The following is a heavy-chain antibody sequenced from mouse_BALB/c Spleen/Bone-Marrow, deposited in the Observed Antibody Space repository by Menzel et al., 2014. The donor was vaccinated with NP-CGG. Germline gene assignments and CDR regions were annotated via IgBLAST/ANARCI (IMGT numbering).Heavy chain of an antibody. Sequence: DVQLQESGAELVKPGASVKLSCTASGFNITDPYIHWVKQRPGQGLDWIGRIDPASDNTQYDPKFQDKATLTADTSSNTAYLQLSSLTSEDTAVYYCATLTGHFDYWGQGTILTVSS. V-gene: IGHV14-3*02. CDR2: IDPASDNT. J-gene: IGHJ2*01. CDR3: ATLTGHFDY. CDR1: GFNITDPY. D-gene: IGHD4-1*01.